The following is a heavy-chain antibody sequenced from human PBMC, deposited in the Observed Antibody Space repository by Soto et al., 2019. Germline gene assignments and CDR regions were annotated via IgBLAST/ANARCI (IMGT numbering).Heavy chain of an antibody. CDR3: ARAQSGGYCSGGSCPYYGMDV. CDR1: GGTFSSYA. Sequence: QVQLVQSVAEVKKPGSSVKVSCKASGGTFSSYAISWVRQAPGQGLEWTGGIIPIFGTANYAQKFQGRVTITADKSTSTAYMELSSLRSEDTAVYYCARAQSGGYCSGGSCPYYGMDVWGQGTTVTVSS. CDR2: IIPIFGTA. D-gene: IGHD2-15*01. J-gene: IGHJ6*02. V-gene: IGHV1-69*06.